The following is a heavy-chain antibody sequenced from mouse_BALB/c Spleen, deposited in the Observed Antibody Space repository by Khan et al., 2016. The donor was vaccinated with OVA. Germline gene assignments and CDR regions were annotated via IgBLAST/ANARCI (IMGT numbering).Heavy chain of an antibody. J-gene: IGHJ1*03. CDR2: IDPANGNT. Sequence: MQLEESGAELVKPGASVKLFCTASGFNIKDTYMHWVKQRPEQGLEWIGRIDPANGNTKYDPKFQGKATITADTSSNTAYLQLSSLTSEDTAVYYCARYYGSSYWYFDVWGTGTTVTVSS. V-gene: IGHV14-3*02. CDR1: GFNIKDTY. D-gene: IGHD1-1*01. CDR3: ARYYGSSYWYFDV.